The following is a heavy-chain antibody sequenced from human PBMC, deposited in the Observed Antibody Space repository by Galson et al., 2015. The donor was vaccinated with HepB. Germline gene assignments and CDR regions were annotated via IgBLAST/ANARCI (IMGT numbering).Heavy chain of an antibody. D-gene: IGHD2-8*01. CDR3: ARDRTEFCTNGMCWSDY. CDR2: ISAYNGNT. V-gene: IGHV1-18*01. Sequence: SVKVSCKASGYTFATYGISWVRQAPGQGLEWMGWISAYNGNTYYAQKFQGRVTMTTDTSTSTAYMELRSLRSDDTAVYYCARDRTEFCTNGMCWSDYWGQGTLVTVSS. CDR1: GYTFATYG. J-gene: IGHJ4*02.